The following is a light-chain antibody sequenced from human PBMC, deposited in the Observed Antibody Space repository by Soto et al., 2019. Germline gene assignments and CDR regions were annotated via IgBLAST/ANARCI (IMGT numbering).Light chain of an antibody. CDR3: QEYNTWPWT. CDR1: QSVSNN. CDR2: GAS. J-gene: IGKJ1*01. V-gene: IGKV3D-15*01. Sequence: EVVLTQSPGTLSLSPGERATLSCRASQSVSNNYLACYQQKPGQAPRLLIYGASTRASDIEGRFSGSGSGTEFTLTISSLQSEDFAIYYCQEYNTWPWTFGQGTKVDIK.